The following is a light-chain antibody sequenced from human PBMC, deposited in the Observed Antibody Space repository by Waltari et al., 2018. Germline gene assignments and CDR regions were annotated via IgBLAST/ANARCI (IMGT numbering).Light chain of an antibody. Sequence: FRASQRIINLLAWNQQKPGKAPKLLIYMASNLESGVPSRFSGSGSGTEFTLTISSLQPDDFATYYCQQYDNYWTFGQGTKVEIK. CDR2: MAS. J-gene: IGKJ1*01. CDR1: QRIINL. CDR3: QQYDNYWT. V-gene: IGKV1-5*03.